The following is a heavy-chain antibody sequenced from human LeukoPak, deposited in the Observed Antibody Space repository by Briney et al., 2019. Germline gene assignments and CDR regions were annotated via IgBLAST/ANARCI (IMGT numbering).Heavy chain of an antibody. CDR1: GYTFTGYY. CDR3: ARDQWGDHIVVVPAAISPSRAMDV. Sequence: ASVKVSCKASGYTFTGYYMHWVRQAPGQGLEWMGWINPNSGGTKYAQKFQGRVTMTRDTSISTAYMELSRLRSDDTAVYYCARDQWGDHIVVVPAAISPSRAMDVWGKGTTVTVSS. CDR2: INPNSGGT. D-gene: IGHD2-2*02. J-gene: IGHJ6*04. V-gene: IGHV1-2*02.